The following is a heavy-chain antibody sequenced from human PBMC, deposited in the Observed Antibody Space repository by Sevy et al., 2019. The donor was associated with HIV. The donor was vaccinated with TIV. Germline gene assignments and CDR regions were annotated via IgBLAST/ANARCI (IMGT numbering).Heavy chain of an antibody. D-gene: IGHD6-6*01. CDR3: ARHTLIASRPVVFAY. J-gene: IGHJ4*02. Sequence: SENLSLTCTVSGYSISSYYWSWIRQPPGKRLEWIGYIYSTGRTSYNPSLKSRVTISVDTSKNQFSLRLSSVTAADTALYYCARHTLIASRPVVFAYWGQGTLVTVSS. CDR2: IYSTGRT. V-gene: IGHV4-4*09. CDR1: GYSISSYY.